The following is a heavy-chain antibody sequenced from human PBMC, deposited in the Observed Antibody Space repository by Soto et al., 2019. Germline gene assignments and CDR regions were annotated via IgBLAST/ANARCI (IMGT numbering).Heavy chain of an antibody. Sequence: GGSLRLSCAASGFTFSSYGMHWVRQAPGKGLEWVAVIWYDGSNKYYADSVKGRFTISRDNSKNTPYLQMNSLRAEDTAVYYCAHTTPHLGGYYFDYWGQGTLVTVSS. D-gene: IGHD5-12*01. V-gene: IGHV3-33*01. CDR1: GFTFSSYG. CDR2: IWYDGSNK. J-gene: IGHJ4*02. CDR3: AHTTPHLGGYYFDY.